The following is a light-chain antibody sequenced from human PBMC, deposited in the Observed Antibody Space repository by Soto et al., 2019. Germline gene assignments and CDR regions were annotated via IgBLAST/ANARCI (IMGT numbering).Light chain of an antibody. V-gene: IGLV2-14*01. CDR2: EVS. CDR3: RSYTSSSTLA. CDR1: SSDVGGYNY. J-gene: IGLJ3*02. Sequence: QSALTQPASVSGSPGQSITISCTGTSSDVGGYNYVSWYQQHPGKAPKLMIYEVSNRPSGVSNRFSGSKSGNTASLTISGLQDEDEADYYCRSYTSSSTLAFGGGTKLTVL.